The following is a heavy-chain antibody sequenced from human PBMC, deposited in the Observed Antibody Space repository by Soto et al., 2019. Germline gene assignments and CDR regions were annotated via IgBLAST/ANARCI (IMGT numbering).Heavy chain of an antibody. V-gene: IGHV3-33*01. J-gene: IGHJ3*02. CDR2: IWYDGSQT. CDR3: ASWHLREHAYDI. Sequence: QEQLVESGGGVVQPGRSLRLSCAASGFTFNNYGIHWVRQAPGKGLEWVAVIWYDGSQTRYADSVKGRFTISRDNFQNTLYLQMDSLRAEDTAMYYCASWHLREHAYDIWGQGTTVTVSS. CDR1: GFTFNNYG. D-gene: IGHD4-17*01.